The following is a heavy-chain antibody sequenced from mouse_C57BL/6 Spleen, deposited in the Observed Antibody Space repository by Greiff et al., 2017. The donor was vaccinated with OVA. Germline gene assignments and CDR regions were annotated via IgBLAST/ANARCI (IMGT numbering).Heavy chain of an antibody. D-gene: IGHD4-1*01. J-gene: IGHJ2*01. V-gene: IGHV1-82*01. Sequence: QVQLKESGPELVKPGASVKISCKASGYAFSSSWMNWVKQRPGKGLEWIGRIYPGDGDTNYNGKFKGKATLTADKSSSTAYMQLSSLTSEDSAVYFCAREDHATGSYFDYWGQGTTLTVSS. CDR1: GYAFSSSW. CDR3: AREDHATGSYFDY. CDR2: IYPGDGDT.